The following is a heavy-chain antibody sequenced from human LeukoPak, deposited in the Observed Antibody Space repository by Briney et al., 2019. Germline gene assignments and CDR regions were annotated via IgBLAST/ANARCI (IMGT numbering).Heavy chain of an antibody. D-gene: IGHD6-13*01. J-gene: IGHJ5*02. CDR3: ARVNIAAARYNWFDP. V-gene: IGHV1-18*01. Sequence: ASVKVSCKASGYTFTSYGISWVRQAPGQGLEWMGWISAYNGNTNYAQKLQGRVTMTTDTSTSTAYMELRSLRSDDTAVYYCARVNIAAARYNWFDPWGQGTLVTVSS. CDR2: ISAYNGNT. CDR1: GYTFTSYG.